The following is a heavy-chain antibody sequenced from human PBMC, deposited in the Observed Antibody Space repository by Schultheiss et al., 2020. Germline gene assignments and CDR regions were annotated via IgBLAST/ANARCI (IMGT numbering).Heavy chain of an antibody. V-gene: IGHV5-10-1*01. CDR3: ARHWVVPAATTYYYYYYMDV. J-gene: IGHJ6*03. D-gene: IGHD2-2*01. Sequence: GESLKISCKGSGYRFTTYWIGWVRQMPGKGLEWMGRIDPSDSYADYSPSFQGHVTISADKSISTAYLQWSSLKASDTAMYYCARHWVVPAATTYYYYYYMDVWGKGTTVTVSS. CDR2: IDPSDSYA. CDR1: GYRFTTYW.